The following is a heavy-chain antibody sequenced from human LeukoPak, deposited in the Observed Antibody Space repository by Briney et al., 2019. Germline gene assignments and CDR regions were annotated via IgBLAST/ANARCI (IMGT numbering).Heavy chain of an antibody. Sequence: PGRSLRLSCAASGFTFSSYGMHWVRQAPGKGLDWVAVISYDGSNTYYRDSVKGRFTISRDNSKNTLYLQMNSLRAEDTAVYYCARATGTTFSYFDSWGQGTLVTVSP. V-gene: IGHV3-30*03. D-gene: IGHD1-7*01. CDR3: ARATGTTFSYFDS. J-gene: IGHJ4*02. CDR2: ISYDGSNT. CDR1: GFTFSSYG.